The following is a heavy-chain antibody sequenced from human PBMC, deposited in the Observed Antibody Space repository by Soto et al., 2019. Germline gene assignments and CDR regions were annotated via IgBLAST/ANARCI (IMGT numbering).Heavy chain of an antibody. Sequence: QVQLVHSGAELKKPVASVKVSCKASGYTFTSYGINWVRQAPVQGLEWMGWINVYNGNTNYAQKRQGRVTMTTDTSTSTAYMELRSLRADDTAVYYGARVLPAFDPWDHGTLVTVSS. CDR2: INVYNGNT. CDR3: ARVLPAFDP. V-gene: IGHV1-18*01. CDR1: GYTFTSYG. J-gene: IGHJ5*02.